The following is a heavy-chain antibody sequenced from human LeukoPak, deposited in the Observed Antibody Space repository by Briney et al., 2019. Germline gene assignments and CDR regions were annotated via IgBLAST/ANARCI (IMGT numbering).Heavy chain of an antibody. J-gene: IGHJ4*02. V-gene: IGHV1-2*02. CDR1: GYTFSGYY. D-gene: IGHD3-16*01. Sequence: ASVKVSCKASGYTFSGYYMHWVRQAPGQGLEWMGWIDPNSGGTNYAQKFQGRVTMTRDTSISTSYMELSRLRSDDTAVYYCARVRYRLAETYIDYWGQGTLVTVSS. CDR2: IDPNSGGT. CDR3: ARVRYRLAETYIDY.